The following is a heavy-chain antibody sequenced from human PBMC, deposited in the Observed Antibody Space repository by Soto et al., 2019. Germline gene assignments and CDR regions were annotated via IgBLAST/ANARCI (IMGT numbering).Heavy chain of an antibody. Sequence: QVQLVESGGGVVQPGRSLRLSCAASGFTFRSYAMDWVRQAPCKGLEWVAVISYDGTNKYYADSVKGRFTISRDNSKNTLSLQMNSLRPDDTAVYYCARWDSNSWSDFWGQGTLVTVSS. J-gene: IGHJ4*02. D-gene: IGHD6-13*01. V-gene: IGHV3-30*01. CDR2: ISYDGTNK. CDR1: GFTFRSYA. CDR3: ARWDSNSWSDF.